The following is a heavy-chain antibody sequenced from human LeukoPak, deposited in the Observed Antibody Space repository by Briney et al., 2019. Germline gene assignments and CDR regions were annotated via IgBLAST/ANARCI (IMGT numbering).Heavy chain of an antibody. Sequence: PSETQSLTCTVSGGSIISYHWSWIRQPPGKGLEWIGHIFYSGSTNYNPSLKSRVTISVDTSNNQFSLKLSSVTAADTAVYYCARDTPWGGPNLPDAFDIWGLGTMVTVSS. J-gene: IGHJ3*02. V-gene: IGHV4-59*01. CDR3: ARDTPWGGPNLPDAFDI. CDR2: IFYSGST. CDR1: GGSIISYH. D-gene: IGHD2-15*01.